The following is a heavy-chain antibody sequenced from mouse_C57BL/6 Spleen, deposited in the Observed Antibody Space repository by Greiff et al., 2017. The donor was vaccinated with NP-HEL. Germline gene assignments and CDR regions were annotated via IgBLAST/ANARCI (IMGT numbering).Heavy chain of an antibody. CDR1: GFTFSDYY. CDR2: INYDGSST. CDR3: ARDGDYVAMDY. V-gene: IGHV5-16*01. D-gene: IGHD2-4*01. Sequence: EVHLVESEGGLVQPGSSMKLSCTASGFTFSDYYMAWVRQVPEKGLEWVANINYDGSSTYYLDSLKSRFIISRDNAKNILYLQMSSLKSEDTATYYCARDGDYVAMDYWGQGTSVTVSS. J-gene: IGHJ4*01.